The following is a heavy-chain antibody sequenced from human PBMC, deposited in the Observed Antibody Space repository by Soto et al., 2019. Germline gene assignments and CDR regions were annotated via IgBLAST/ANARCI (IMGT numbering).Heavy chain of an antibody. CDR2: MNPNSGDT. CDR3: ARRKHGPLGILRVGAGIGS. D-gene: IGHD1-26*01. Sequence: QLHLVQSGAEVKMPGASVKVSCKPFGYTFTSYDITWVRQAPGQGLELMGWMNPNSGDTGYSQKFQGRFSMTRNTPNSTAYMELNRMRSEDTAVYYCARRKHGPLGILRVGAGIGSWGPGTLVSVSS. V-gene: IGHV1-8*01. CDR1: GYTFTSYD. J-gene: IGHJ4*02.